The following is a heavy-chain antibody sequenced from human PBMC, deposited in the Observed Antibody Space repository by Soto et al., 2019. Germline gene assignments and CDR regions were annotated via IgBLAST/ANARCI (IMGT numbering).Heavy chain of an antibody. J-gene: IGHJ5*02. CDR2: IDWDDDK. CDR1: GFSLSTSRMR. CDR3: ARGYCSSTSCSNCFDP. D-gene: IGHD2-2*03. Sequence: SGPTLVNPTQTLTLTCTFSGFSLSTSRMRVSWIRQPPGKALEWLARIDWDDDKFYSTSLKTRLTISKDTSKNQVVLTMTNMDPVDTATYYCARGYCSSTSCSNCFDPWGQGTLVTVSS. V-gene: IGHV2-70*04.